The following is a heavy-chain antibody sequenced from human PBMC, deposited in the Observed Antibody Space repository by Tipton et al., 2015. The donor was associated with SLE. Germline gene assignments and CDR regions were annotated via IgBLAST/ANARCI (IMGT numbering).Heavy chain of an antibody. CDR1: GYTFSNHY. Sequence: QVQLVQSGAEVKKPGASVKVSCKASGYTFSNHYIHWVRQAPGQGLEWMGWINPDSGGANYAQTFQGRVTMTRDSSISTAYMDLGRLTSDDTAFYFCGRGGTGVRGSVDSWGQGTRVTVSS. D-gene: IGHD3-10*01. V-gene: IGHV1-2*02. J-gene: IGHJ5*02. CDR3: GRGGTGVRGSVDS. CDR2: INPDSGGA.